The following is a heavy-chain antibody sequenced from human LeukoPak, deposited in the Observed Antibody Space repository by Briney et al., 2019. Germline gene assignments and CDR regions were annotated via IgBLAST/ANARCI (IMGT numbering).Heavy chain of an antibody. CDR1: GFSAFGLSSYA. CDR3: AEARTANDYGSGSFYKGFDS. V-gene: IGHV3-23*01. J-gene: IGHJ4*02. Sequence: GGSLRLSCVASGFSAFGLSSYAMSWVRQAPGKGLEWVSVVSASGFTSYGDSVKGRFTISRDKSKNTVHLDMNTLRAEGTARYYCAEARTANDYGSGSFYKGFDSWGQGTLVTVSS. D-gene: IGHD3-10*01. CDR2: VSASGFT.